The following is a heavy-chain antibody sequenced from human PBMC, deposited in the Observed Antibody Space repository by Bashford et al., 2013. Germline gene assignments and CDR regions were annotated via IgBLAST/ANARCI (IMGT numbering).Heavy chain of an antibody. J-gene: IGHJ4*01. V-gene: IGHV3-23*01. CDR3: AKQSTYYEVQFGGATGPSTR. CDR2: ISASGDKT. D-gene: IGHD3-16*01. CDR1: GFSFSNYA. Sequence: GSLRLSCAASGFSFSNYAMSWVRQAPGKGLEWISGISASGDKTDYADSVKGRFAISRDNSNNTLYLQMNSLRGDDTAVYFCAKQSTYYEVQFGGATGPSTRWGQGPWSPSPQ.